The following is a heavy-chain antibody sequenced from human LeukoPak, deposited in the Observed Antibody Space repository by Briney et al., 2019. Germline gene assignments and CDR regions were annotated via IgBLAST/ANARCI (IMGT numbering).Heavy chain of an antibody. V-gene: IGHV3-7*01. CDR1: GFTLCSYL. J-gene: IGHJ6*03. Sequence: HAGGAPGISLAGPGFTLCSYLVSWGRQAPGKGAGGVANIKQDGSEKYYVDSVKGRFTISRDNAKNSLYLQMNSLRAEDTAVYYCARARPYYYYMDVWGKGTTVTISS. CDR2: IKQDGSEK. CDR3: ARARPYYYYMDV.